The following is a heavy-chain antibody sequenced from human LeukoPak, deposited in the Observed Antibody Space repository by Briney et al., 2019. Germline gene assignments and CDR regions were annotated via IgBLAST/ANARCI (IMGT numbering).Heavy chain of an antibody. J-gene: IGHJ3*02. CDR1: GYTFTDYF. D-gene: IGHD3-22*01. V-gene: IGHV1-18*04. CDR3: ARVGRYDSSGYYYGDAFDI. Sequence: GASVKVSCKASGYTFTDYFMHWVRQAPGQGLEWMGWISAYNGNTNYAQKLQGRVTMTTDTSTSTAYMELRSLRSDDTAVYYCARVGRYDSSGYYYGDAFDIWGQGTMVTVSS. CDR2: ISAYNGNT.